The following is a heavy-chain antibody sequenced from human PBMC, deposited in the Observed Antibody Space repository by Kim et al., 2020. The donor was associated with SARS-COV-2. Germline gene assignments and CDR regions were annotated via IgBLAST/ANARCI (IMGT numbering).Heavy chain of an antibody. CDR1: GFTFNTYA. J-gene: IGHJ6*02. D-gene: IGHD4-17*01. Sequence: GGSLRLSCVASGFTFNTYAMTWVRQAPGKGLEWVSSIAGSAERTYYADSVKGRFFISRDNSRNALYLQMNSLRAEDTAVYYCAKEGGVNTAYFSAMDVWGQGTTVTVSS. V-gene: IGHV3-23*01. CDR3: AKEGGVNTAYFSAMDV. CDR2: IAGSAERT.